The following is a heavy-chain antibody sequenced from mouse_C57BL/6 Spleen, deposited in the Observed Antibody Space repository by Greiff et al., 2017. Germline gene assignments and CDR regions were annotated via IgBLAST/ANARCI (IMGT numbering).Heavy chain of an antibody. V-gene: IGHV1-69*01. D-gene: IGHD2-5*01. CDR1: GYTFTSYW. CDR3: ARRAYYSNYSFDY. J-gene: IGHJ2*01. Sequence: QVQLKQSGAELVMPGASVKLSCKASGYTFTSYWMHWVKQRPGQGLEWIGEIDPSDSYTNYNQTFKGKSTLTVDKSSSTAYMQLSSLTSADSAVYYCARRAYYSNYSFDYWGQGTTLTVSS. CDR2: IDPSDSYT.